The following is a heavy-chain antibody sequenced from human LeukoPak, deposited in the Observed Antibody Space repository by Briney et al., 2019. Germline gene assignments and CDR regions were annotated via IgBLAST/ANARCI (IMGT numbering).Heavy chain of an antibody. J-gene: IGHJ4*02. CDR2: ISGDGGST. Sequence: QPGGSLRLSCAASGFTFDDYAMHWVRQAPGKGLEWVSLISGDGGSTYYADSVKGRFTISRDNSKNSLYLQMNSLRTEDTALYYSAKVSMPIVVVISKSYYFDYWGQGTLVTVSS. V-gene: IGHV3-43*02. CDR3: AKVSMPIVVVISKSYYFDY. D-gene: IGHD3-22*01. CDR1: GFTFDDYA.